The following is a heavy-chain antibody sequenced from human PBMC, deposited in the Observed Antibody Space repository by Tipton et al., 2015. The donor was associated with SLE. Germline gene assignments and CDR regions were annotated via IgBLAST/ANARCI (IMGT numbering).Heavy chain of an antibody. J-gene: IGHJ3*02. CDR2: IKQDGSEK. D-gene: IGHD6-19*01. V-gene: IGHV3-7*03. CDR1: GFTFSSYW. Sequence: QLVQSGGGLVRPGGSLRLSCAASGFTFSSYWMSWVRQAPGKGLEWVANIKQDGSEKYYVDSVKGRFTISGDNAKNSLYLQMNSLRAEDTAVYYCARDHSSGWSQGAFDIWGQGTMVTVSS. CDR3: ARDHSSGWSQGAFDI.